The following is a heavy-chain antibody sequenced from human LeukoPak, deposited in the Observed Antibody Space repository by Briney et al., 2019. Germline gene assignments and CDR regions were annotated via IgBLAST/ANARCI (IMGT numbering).Heavy chain of an antibody. D-gene: IGHD5-24*01. CDR1: GFTFSPAW. J-gene: IGHJ4*02. Sequence: GGSLRLSCAASGFTFSPAWMHWVRQAPGKGLEWVSRINNDGSYINYADSVKGRFTISRDNAKNTLSLQMNSLRAEDTAVYFCARDGSAYNFDYWGQGVLVTVS. CDR3: ARDGSAYNFDY. CDR2: INNDGSYI. V-gene: IGHV3-74*01.